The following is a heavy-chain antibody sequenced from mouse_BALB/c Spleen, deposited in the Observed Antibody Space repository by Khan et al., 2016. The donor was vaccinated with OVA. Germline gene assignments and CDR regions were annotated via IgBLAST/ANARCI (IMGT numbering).Heavy chain of an antibody. Sequence: EVQRVESGGDLVKPGGSLKLSCAASGFTFSTYGMSWVRQTPDKRLEWVATISSGGSYTYYPDNVKGRFTISRDNAKNTLYLQMSSLKSEDTAMYYCASLAYYYNSGGFAYWGQGTLVTVSA. CDR1: GFTFSTYG. CDR3: ASLAYYYNSGGFAY. D-gene: IGHD1-1*01. J-gene: IGHJ3*01. V-gene: IGHV5-6*01. CDR2: ISSGGSYT.